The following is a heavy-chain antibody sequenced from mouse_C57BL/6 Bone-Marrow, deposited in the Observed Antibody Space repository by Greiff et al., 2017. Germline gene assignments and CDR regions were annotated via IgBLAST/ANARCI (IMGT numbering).Heavy chain of an antibody. CDR3: ARQGANAMDY. Sequence: EVNVVESGGDLVKPGGSLKLSCAASGFTFSSYGMSWVRQTPDKRLEWVATISSGGSYTYYPDSVKVRFTISRDNAKNTLYLQMSSLKSEDTAMYYCARQGANAMDYWGQGTSVTVSS. V-gene: IGHV5-6*01. CDR2: ISSGGSYT. J-gene: IGHJ4*01. CDR1: GFTFSSYG.